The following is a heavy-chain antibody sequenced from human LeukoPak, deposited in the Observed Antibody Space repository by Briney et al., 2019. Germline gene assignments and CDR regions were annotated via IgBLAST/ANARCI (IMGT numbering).Heavy chain of an antibody. CDR2: IYYSGST. V-gene: IGHV4-30-4*08. J-gene: IGHJ4*02. CDR3: ARDLGGYCSSTSCLYFDY. D-gene: IGHD2-2*01. CDR1: GGSISSGDYY. Sequence: SETLSLTCTVSGGSISSGDYYWSWIRQPPGKGLEWIGYIYYSGSTYYNPSLKSRVTISVDTSENQFSLKLSSVTAADTAVHYCARDLGGYCSSTSCLYFDYWGQGTLVTVSS.